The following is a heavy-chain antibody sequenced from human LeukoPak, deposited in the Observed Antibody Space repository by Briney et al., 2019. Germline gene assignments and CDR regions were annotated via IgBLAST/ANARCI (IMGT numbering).Heavy chain of an antibody. CDR3: ARDKDLGAVAGTFDY. J-gene: IGHJ4*02. CDR1: GYTFSTYG. CDR2: ISAYNGHT. D-gene: IGHD6-19*01. V-gene: IGHV1-18*01. Sequence: ASVKVSCKASGYTFSTYGISWVRQAPGQGLEWMGWISAYNGHTNYAQKFQGRVTMTTDTSTSTAYMELTSLTSDDTAVYYCARDKDLGAVAGTFDYWGQGTLVTVSS.